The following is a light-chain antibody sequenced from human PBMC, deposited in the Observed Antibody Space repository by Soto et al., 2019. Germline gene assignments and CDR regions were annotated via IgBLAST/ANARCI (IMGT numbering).Light chain of an antibody. Sequence: EIVLTQSPGTLSLSPGERATLSCGASQSVTSNYLAWYQQKPGQAPRLLIFGASIRVTGIPDRFIGSGSGTHFTLTISRLEPEDFAVYYCQHYVKSLTTFGQGTKVEVK. CDR2: GAS. V-gene: IGKV3-20*01. J-gene: IGKJ1*01. CDR1: QSVTSNY. CDR3: QHYVKSLTT.